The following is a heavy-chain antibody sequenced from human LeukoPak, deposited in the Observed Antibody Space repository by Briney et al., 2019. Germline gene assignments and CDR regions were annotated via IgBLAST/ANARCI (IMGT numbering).Heavy chain of an antibody. CDR1: GFTFSSYA. D-gene: IGHD3-22*01. CDR2: FSGSGGSP. CDR3: AKVLDYYDSSGYYAFDY. V-gene: IGHV3-23*01. Sequence: QPGGSLRLSCAASGFTFSSYAMSWVRQAPGKGLEWVSAFSGSGGSPYYADSVKGRFTISRDNSKNTLYLQMNSLRAEDTAVYYCAKVLDYYDSSGYYAFDYWGEGTLVTVSS. J-gene: IGHJ4*02.